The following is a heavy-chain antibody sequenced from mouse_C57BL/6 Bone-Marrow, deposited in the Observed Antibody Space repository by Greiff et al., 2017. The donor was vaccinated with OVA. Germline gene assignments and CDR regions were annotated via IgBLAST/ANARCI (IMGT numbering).Heavy chain of an antibody. CDR1: GFNIKDDY. J-gene: IGHJ2*01. CDR3: TIWDYFDY. CDR2: IDPENGDT. D-gene: IGHD4-1*01. V-gene: IGHV14-4*01. Sequence: VQLQQSGAELVRPGASVKLSCTASGFNIKDDYMHWVKQRPEQGLEWIGWIDPENGDTAYASKFQGKATITADTSSNTAYLQLSSLTSEDTAVYYCTIWDYFDYWGQGTTLTVSS.